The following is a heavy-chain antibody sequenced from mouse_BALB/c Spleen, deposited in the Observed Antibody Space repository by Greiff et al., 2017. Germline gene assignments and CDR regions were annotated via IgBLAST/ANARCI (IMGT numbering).Heavy chain of an antibody. CDR3: ARSEGITPFAY. Sequence: EVMLVESGGGLVQPGGSRKLSCAASGFTFTSFGMHWVRQAPEKGLEWVAYISSGSSTIYYADTVKGRFTISRDNPKNTLFLQITSLRSEDTAMYYCARSEGITPFAYWGQGTLVTVSA. CDR2: ISSGSSTI. D-gene: IGHD2-4*01. CDR1: GFTFTSFG. J-gene: IGHJ3*01. V-gene: IGHV5-17*02.